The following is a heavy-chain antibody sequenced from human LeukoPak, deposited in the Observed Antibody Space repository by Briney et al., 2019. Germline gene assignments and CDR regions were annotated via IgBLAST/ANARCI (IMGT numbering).Heavy chain of an antibody. J-gene: IGHJ4*02. V-gene: IGHV4-39*01. CDR1: GGSISSSSYY. Sequence: SETLSLTCTVSGGSISSSSYYWGWIRQPPGKGLEWIGSIYYSGSTYYNPSPKSRATMSVDTSKNLFYRALSSVTASHSAVYYCARHSPEYYVDYWGQGTLVTVSS. CDR3: ARHSPEYYVDY. CDR2: IYYSGST.